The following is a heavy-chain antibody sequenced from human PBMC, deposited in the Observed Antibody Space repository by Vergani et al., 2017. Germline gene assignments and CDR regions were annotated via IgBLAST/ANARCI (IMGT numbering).Heavy chain of an antibody. CDR3: ARGPIAARPKWFDP. CDR1: GYTFTGYY. Sequence: QVQLVQSGAEVKKPGASVKVSCKASGYTFTGYYVHWVRQAPGQGLEWMGRINPNSGGTNYAQKFQGRVTLTRDTSISAAYMELSRLRSDDTAEYYCARGPIAARPKWFDPWGQGTLVTVSS. J-gene: IGHJ5*02. D-gene: IGHD6-6*01. CDR2: INPNSGGT. V-gene: IGHV1-2*06.